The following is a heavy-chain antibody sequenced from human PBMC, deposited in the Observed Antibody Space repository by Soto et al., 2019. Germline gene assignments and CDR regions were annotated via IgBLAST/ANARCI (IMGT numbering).Heavy chain of an antibody. Sequence: VKLVESGGGLMQPGGSLRLSCAASGFSVGGNPMTWVRQAPGKGLEWVAGIHTGGSTFYADSVRGRFTISRDNSKNTVDLQINSLSVGDTAIYFCARGVNDDSWGQGTLVIVSS. CDR3: ARGVNDDS. CDR1: GFSVGGNP. V-gene: IGHV3-53*01. CDR2: IHTGGST. J-gene: IGHJ4*02. D-gene: IGHD3-10*01.